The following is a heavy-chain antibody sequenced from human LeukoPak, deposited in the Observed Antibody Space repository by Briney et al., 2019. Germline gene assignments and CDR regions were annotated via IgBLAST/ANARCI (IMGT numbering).Heavy chain of an antibody. J-gene: IGHJ3*02. CDR3: AGTYSSSPLDI. Sequence: TGESLRLSCAASGFTLSSYSKIWIRQAPGKGLEWISYISSSSSTIYYADSVKGRFTSSRDNAKNSLYLQMNSLRAEDTAVYYCAGTYSSSPLDIWGQGTMVTVSS. V-gene: IGHV3-48*01. CDR1: GFTLSSYS. D-gene: IGHD6-13*01. CDR2: ISSSSSTI.